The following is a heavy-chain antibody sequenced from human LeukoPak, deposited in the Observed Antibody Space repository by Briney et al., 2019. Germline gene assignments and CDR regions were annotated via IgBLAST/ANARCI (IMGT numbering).Heavy chain of an antibody. V-gene: IGHV4-31*03. CDR1: GGSISSGGYY. Sequence: SQTLSLTCTVSGGSISSGGYYWSWIRQHPGKGLEWIGYIYYSGSTYYNPSLKSRVTISVDTSKNQFSLKLSSVTAADTAVYYCARGFNTVTSYFDYWGQGNLVTVSS. D-gene: IGHD4-11*01. CDR2: IYYSGST. CDR3: ARGFNTVTSYFDY. J-gene: IGHJ4*02.